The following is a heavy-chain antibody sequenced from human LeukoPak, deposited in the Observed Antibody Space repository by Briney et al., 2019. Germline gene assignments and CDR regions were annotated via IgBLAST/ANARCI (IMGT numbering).Heavy chain of an antibody. J-gene: IGHJ6*03. D-gene: IGHD1-7*01. Sequence: PGGSLRLSCAASGFTFSSDVMSWVRQVPGKGLEWVSAISGSGGRTFYADSVKGRFTISRDNSKNTLYLQMNSLRAEDTAVYYCAKRRGLELLYYYYMDVWGKGTTVTVSS. CDR2: ISGSGGRT. V-gene: IGHV3-23*01. CDR1: GFTFSSDV. CDR3: AKRRGLELLYYYYMDV.